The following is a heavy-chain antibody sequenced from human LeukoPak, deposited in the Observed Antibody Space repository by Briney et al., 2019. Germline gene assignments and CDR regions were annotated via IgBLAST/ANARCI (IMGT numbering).Heavy chain of an antibody. CDR2: VHPSGST. Sequence: PSETLSLTCTLSGGSISSSSSYWGWIRQPPEKGLEWIGSVHPSGSTYCNPSLKSRVTISVDTSKNQFSLKLSSVTAADTAVYYCARASLPWGLYCSSTSCYGGRLFDYWGQGTLVTVSS. V-gene: IGHV4-39*01. J-gene: IGHJ4*02. D-gene: IGHD2-2*01. CDR1: GGSISSSSSY. CDR3: ARASLPWGLYCSSTSCYGGRLFDY.